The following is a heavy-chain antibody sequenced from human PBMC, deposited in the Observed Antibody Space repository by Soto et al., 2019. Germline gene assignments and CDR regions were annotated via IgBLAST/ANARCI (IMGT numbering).Heavy chain of an antibody. J-gene: IGHJ4*02. CDR1: GGSISSYY. D-gene: IGHD3-10*01. Sequence: QVQLQESGPGLVKPSETLSLTCTVSGGSISSYYWSWIRQPPGKGLEWIGYIYYSGSTNYNPSLKSRVTISVDTSKNQFCLKLSSVTAADTAVYYCARDLRGSGSYVYWGQGTLVTVSS. CDR2: IYYSGST. V-gene: IGHV4-59*01. CDR3: ARDLRGSGSYVY.